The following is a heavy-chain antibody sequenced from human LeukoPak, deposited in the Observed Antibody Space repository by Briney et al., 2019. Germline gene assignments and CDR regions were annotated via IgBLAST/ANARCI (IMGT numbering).Heavy chain of an antibody. V-gene: IGHV4-59*12. CDR2: IYYSGST. Sequence: SETLSLTCTVSGGSISSYYWSWIRQPPGKGLEWIGYIYYSGSTNYNPSLKSRVTISVDKSKNQFSLKLSSVTAADTAVYYCARAPYYDSSGYLAWGQGTMVTVSS. CDR1: GGSISSYY. D-gene: IGHD3-22*01. J-gene: IGHJ3*01. CDR3: ARAPYYDSSGYLA.